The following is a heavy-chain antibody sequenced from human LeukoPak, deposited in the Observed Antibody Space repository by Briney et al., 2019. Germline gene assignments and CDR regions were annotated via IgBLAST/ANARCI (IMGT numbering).Heavy chain of an antibody. D-gene: IGHD3-10*01. CDR3: ARYVVYGSGKYYFDY. J-gene: IGHJ4*02. CDR2: INYGGTT. V-gene: IGHV4-39*01. Sequence: SQTLSLTCTVSAGSISSSNYFWSWIRHPPGQELEWIASINYGGTTYYNPSLKSRVTISVYTSKNQFSLRLSSVTAADTAVYLCARYVVYGSGKYYFDYWGQGSLVSVSS. CDR1: AGSISSSNYF.